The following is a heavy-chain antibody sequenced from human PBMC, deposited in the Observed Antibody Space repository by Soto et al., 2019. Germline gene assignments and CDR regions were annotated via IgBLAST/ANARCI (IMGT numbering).Heavy chain of an antibody. CDR2: TRRRSDKYRT. CDR1: GFSLTDHH. D-gene: IGHD1-26*01. Sequence: GGSLRLSCAVSGFSLTDHHMNWVRQAPGKGLEWLGRTRRRSDKYRTEYAASVKGRFTISRDTSKNTLHLQMNSLRAEDTAVYYCARDSGSRLFDYWGQGALVTVSS. CDR3: ARDSGSRLFDY. V-gene: IGHV3-72*01. J-gene: IGHJ4*02.